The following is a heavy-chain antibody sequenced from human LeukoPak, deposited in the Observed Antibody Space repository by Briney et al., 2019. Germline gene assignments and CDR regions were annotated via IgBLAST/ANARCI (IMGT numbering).Heavy chain of an antibody. Sequence: SETLSLTCTVSGDFNYNNYYYWGWIRQTPGKGLEWIASIHYSGTTHYTPSPKRRLTMSVDTAKTQFSLPLRSVTAADTAVYYCARHGGDYGILTGHTSAVFAFWGQGALVTVSS. CDR3: ARHGGDYGILTGHTSAVFAF. V-gene: IGHV4-39*01. J-gene: IGHJ4*02. D-gene: IGHD3-9*01. CDR2: IHYSGTT. CDR1: GDFNYNNYYY.